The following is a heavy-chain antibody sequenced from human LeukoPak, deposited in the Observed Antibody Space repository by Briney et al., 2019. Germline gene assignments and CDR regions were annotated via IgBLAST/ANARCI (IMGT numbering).Heavy chain of an antibody. CDR3: ARSGWGSYNEVWFDP. V-gene: IGHV4-39*07. Sequence: SETLSLTCTVSGGSISSSSYYWGWIRQPPGKGLEWIGSIYYSGSTYYNPSLKSRVTISVDTSKNQFSLKLSSVTAADTAVYYCARSGWGSYNEVWFDPRGQGTLVTVSS. CDR2: IYYSGST. D-gene: IGHD1-26*01. J-gene: IGHJ5*02. CDR1: GGSISSSSYY.